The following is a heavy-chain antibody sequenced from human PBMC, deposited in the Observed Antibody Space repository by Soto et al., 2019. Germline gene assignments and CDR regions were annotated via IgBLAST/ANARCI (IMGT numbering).Heavy chain of an antibody. D-gene: IGHD6-19*01. CDR3: VRGSGWYFY. J-gene: IGHJ4*02. Sequence: PSETLSLTCTVSGGSFSGYYWSWIRQPPGKGLEWIGYIYSSGTTNYNPSLKSRVTISVDTSKNQFSLKLSSVTAADTAVYYCVRGSGWYFYWGQGTLVTVSS. CDR2: IYSSGTT. V-gene: IGHV4-59*01. CDR1: GGSFSGYY.